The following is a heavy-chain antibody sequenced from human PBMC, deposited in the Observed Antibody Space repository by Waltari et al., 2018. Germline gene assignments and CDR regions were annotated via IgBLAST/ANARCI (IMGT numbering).Heavy chain of an antibody. CDR1: GFSVTSNY. Sequence: EVQLVETGGGLIQPGGSLRLSCAASGFSVTSNYMNWVRQAPGKGREWVSVIYSGDNTFYADSVKGRFTISRDNAKNTVYLQMTSLRADDTAVYYCAREPSNRSGPGRGAFDIWGQGTMVTVSS. J-gene: IGHJ3*02. CDR2: IYSGDNT. D-gene: IGHD1-26*01. CDR3: AREPSNRSGPGRGAFDI. V-gene: IGHV3-53*02.